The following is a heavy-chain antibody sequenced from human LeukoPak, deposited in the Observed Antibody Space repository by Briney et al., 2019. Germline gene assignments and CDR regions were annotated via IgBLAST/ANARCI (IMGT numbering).Heavy chain of an antibody. D-gene: IGHD2-21*01. CDR2: IYYSGST. CDR3: AKGGKGFPLGLRFDS. V-gene: IGHV4-59*01. CDR1: GGSISTYY. Sequence: TSETLSRTCTVSGGSISTYYWTWIRQPPGKGLEWIGYIYYSGSTNHNPSLKSRVTISVDTSKNQFSLKLTSLTAADTAVYYCAKGGKGFPLGLRFDSWGQGTLVSVSS. J-gene: IGHJ4*02.